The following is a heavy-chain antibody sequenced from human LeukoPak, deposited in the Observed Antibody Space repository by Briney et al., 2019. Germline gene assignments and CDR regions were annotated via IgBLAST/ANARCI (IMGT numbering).Heavy chain of an antibody. V-gene: IGHV1-18*01. CDR1: GYTFTSYG. CDR3: ARDLPPSSRSYGNYMDV. Sequence: ASVTVSCKASGYTFTSYGISWVRQAPGQGLEWMGWISAYNGNTNYAQKLQGRVTMTTDTSTSTAYMELRSLRSDDTAVYYCARDLPPSSRSYGNYMDVWGKGTTVTVSS. CDR2: ISAYNGNT. J-gene: IGHJ6*03. D-gene: IGHD5-18*01.